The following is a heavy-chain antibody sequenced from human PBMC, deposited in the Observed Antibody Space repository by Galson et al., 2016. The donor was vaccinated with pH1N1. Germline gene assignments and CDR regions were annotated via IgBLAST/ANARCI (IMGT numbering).Heavy chain of an antibody. Sequence: SVKVSCKASGYTFTSYYMHWVRQAPGQGLEWMGIIDPSGGSTSYAQKFQGRVTMTRDTSTSTVYMELSSLRSEDTAVYYCARTIVVVAHMDVWGQGTTITVSS. D-gene: IGHD2-15*01. CDR1: GYTFTSYY. J-gene: IGHJ6*02. CDR2: IDPSGGST. V-gene: IGHV1-46*01. CDR3: ARTIVVVAHMDV.